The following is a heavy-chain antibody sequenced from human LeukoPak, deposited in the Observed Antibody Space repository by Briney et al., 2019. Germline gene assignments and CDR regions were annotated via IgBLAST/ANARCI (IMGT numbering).Heavy chain of an antibody. CDR1: GASISTNTYY. CDR3: ARAPQYDYVWGSYRSKRQGYYYYYYMDV. V-gene: IGHV4-39*01. J-gene: IGHJ6*03. D-gene: IGHD3-16*02. Sequence: SETLSLTCTVSGASISTNTYYWGWIRQPPGKGLEWIGSIYYSGSTYDNPSLKSRVTISVDTSKNQFSLKLSSVTAADTAVYYCARAPQYDYVWGSYRSKRQGYYYYYYMDVWGKGTTVTVSS. CDR2: IYYSGST.